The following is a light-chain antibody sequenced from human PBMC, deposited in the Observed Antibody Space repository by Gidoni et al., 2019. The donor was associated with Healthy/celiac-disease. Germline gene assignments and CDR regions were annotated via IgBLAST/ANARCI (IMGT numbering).Light chain of an antibody. J-gene: IGKJ1*01. CDR2: WAS. V-gene: IGKV4-1*01. CDR1: QSVLYSSNNKNY. Sequence: DIVMPQSPDSLAVSLGERATINCKSSQSVLYSSNNKNYLAWYQQTPGQPPKLLIYWASTRESGVPDRFSGSGSGTDFTLTISSLQAEDVAVYYCQQYYSTPWTFGQGTKVEIK. CDR3: QQYYSTPWT.